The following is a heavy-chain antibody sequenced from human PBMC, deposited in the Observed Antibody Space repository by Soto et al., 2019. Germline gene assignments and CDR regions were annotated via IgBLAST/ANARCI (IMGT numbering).Heavy chain of an antibody. V-gene: IGHV3-30-3*01. J-gene: IGHJ6*02. CDR1: GFTFSSYA. CDR3: AREGPWAYYYDSSGYGDV. Sequence: PGGSLRFSCAASGFTFSSYAMHWVRQAPGKGLEWVAVISYDGSNKYYADSVKGRFTISRDNSKNTLYLQMNSLRAEDTAVYYCAREGPWAYYYDSSGYGDVWGQGTTVTVSS. D-gene: IGHD3-22*01. CDR2: ISYDGSNK.